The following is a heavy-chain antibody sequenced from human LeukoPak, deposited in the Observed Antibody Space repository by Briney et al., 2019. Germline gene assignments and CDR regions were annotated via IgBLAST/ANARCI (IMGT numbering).Heavy chain of an antibody. CDR1: GGSFSGYY. CDR2: INHSGST. Sequence: SETLSLTCAVYGGSFSGYYWSWIRQPPGKGLEWIGEINHSGSTNYNPSLKSRVTISVDTSKNQFSLKLSSVTAADTAVYYCARAAPYCGGDCYSAYYDYGSDVLGQGTTVTVSS. CDR3: ARAAPYCGGDCYSAYYDYGSDV. J-gene: IGHJ6*02. V-gene: IGHV4-34*01. D-gene: IGHD2-21*02.